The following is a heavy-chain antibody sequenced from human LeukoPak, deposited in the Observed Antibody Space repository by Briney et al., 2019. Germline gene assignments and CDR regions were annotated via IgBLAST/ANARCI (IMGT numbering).Heavy chain of an antibody. CDR3: ARGERRLLWFGESLTVLDY. CDR1: GYTFTSYA. J-gene: IGHJ4*02. CDR2: INAGNGNT. Sequence: ASVKVSCKASGYTFTSYAMHWVRQAPGQRLEWMGWINAGNGNTKYSQKFQGRVTITRDTSASTAYMELSSLRSEDTAVYYCARGERRLLWFGESLTVLDYWGQGTLVTVSS. D-gene: IGHD3-10*01. V-gene: IGHV1-3*01.